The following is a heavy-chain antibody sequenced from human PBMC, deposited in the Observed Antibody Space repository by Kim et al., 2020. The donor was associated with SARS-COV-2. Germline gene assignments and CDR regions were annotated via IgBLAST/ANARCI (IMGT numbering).Heavy chain of an antibody. Sequence: GGSLRLSCIASGFTFSPYWMSWVRQAPGKGLEWVANIKNVGHENYFVDSVKGGFTIARENAKNSLFLQMKSLRPEDTAVYYCARHQPYYGVDFVHYYALDVWGQGTTVSVSS. V-gene: IGHV3-7*01. CDR2: IKNVGHEN. CDR1: GFTFSPYW. J-gene: IGHJ6*02. CDR3: ARHQPYYGVDFVHYYALDV. D-gene: IGHD1-26*01.